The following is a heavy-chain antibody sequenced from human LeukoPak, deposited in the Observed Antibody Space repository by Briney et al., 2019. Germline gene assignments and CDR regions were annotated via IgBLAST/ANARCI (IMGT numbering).Heavy chain of an antibody. V-gene: IGHV4-59*01. Sequence: SETLSLTCTVSVGSINNYYWSWIRQPPGKGLEWIGYIYYNGRTNYNPSLKSRVPISIDTSSNQFSLILGSVTAADTAVYYCARGGVVATYYMDVWGKGTTVTVSS. CDR1: VGSINNYY. J-gene: IGHJ6*03. CDR2: IYYNGRT. CDR3: ARGGVVATYYMDV. D-gene: IGHD1-26*01.